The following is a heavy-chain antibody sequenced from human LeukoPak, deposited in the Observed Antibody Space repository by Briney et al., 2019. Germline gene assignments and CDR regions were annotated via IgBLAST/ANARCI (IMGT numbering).Heavy chain of an antibody. Sequence: SETPSLTCAVYGGSFSGYYWSWIRQPPGKGLEWIGEINHSGSTNYNPSLKSRVTISVDTSKNQFSLKLSSVTAADTAVYYCAREYCSGGSCYPIFDYWGQGTLVTVSS. CDR2: INHSGST. CDR1: GGSFSGYY. V-gene: IGHV4-34*01. D-gene: IGHD2-15*01. J-gene: IGHJ4*02. CDR3: AREYCSGGSCYPIFDY.